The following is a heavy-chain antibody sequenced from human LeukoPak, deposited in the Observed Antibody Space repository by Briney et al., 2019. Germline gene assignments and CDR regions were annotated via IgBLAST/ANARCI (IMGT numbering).Heavy chain of an antibody. CDR2: IGGRDSGT. D-gene: IGHD3-9*01. Sequence: GGSLRLSCAASGFILSNYAMSWVRQAPGKELEWVSAIGGRDSGTYYADSVRGRFTVSRDDPKNTLYLQMNTLRAEDTAVYYCAKWGDYDILTGYYDSDYWGQGTLVTVSS. V-gene: IGHV3-23*01. CDR3: AKWGDYDILTGYYDSDY. CDR1: GFILSNYA. J-gene: IGHJ4*02.